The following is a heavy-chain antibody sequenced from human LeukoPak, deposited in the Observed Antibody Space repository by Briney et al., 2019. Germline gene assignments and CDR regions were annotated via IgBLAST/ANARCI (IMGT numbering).Heavy chain of an antibody. CDR2: VYYSGTT. Sequence: SETLSLTCTVSGGSISSSSYYWGWIRQPPGKALEWIGSVYYSGTTSYNPSLKSRVTISVDMSKNHFSLRLRSVTAADTAMYYCARGTLYRGWSYYLDFWGQGSQVTVSS. CDR1: GGSISSSSYY. D-gene: IGHD6-19*01. CDR3: ARGTLYRGWSYYLDF. V-gene: IGHV4-39*07. J-gene: IGHJ4*02.